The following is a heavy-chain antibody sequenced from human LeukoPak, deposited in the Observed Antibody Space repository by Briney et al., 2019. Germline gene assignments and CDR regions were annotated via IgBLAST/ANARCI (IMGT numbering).Heavy chain of an antibody. D-gene: IGHD6-19*01. Sequence: PSETLSLTCTVSGGSISSFYWSWIRQPPGKGLEWIGYIYYSGSTNYNPSLRSRVIISVDTSKNQFSLKLNSGTAADTAVYYCARVQWLQYYYYYMDIWGKGTTVTVSS. CDR2: IYYSGST. J-gene: IGHJ6*03. CDR1: GGSISSFY. CDR3: ARVQWLQYYYYYMDI. V-gene: IGHV4-59*01.